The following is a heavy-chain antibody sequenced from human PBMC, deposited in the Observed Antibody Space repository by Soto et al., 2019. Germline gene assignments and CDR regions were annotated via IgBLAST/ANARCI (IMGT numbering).Heavy chain of an antibody. V-gene: IGHV1-2*02. D-gene: IGHD1-7*01. CDR2: INPKTGDT. CDR3: ARVPGHKNSRGDY. Sequence: QVQLVQSGAEVKKPGASVSVSCKASGYTFTHYYIHWVGRAPGQCLEWRGLINPKTGDTNYAQKFRDRVSMTRDTSTNTASMRLSSLRSDDTAVYYCARVPGHKNSRGDYWGQGPPVTVSA. CDR1: GYTFTHYY. J-gene: IGHJ4*02.